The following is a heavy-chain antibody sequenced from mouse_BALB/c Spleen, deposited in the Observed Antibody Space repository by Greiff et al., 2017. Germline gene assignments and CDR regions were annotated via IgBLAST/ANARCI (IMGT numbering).Heavy chain of an antibody. CDR1: GYSITSGYY. CDR2: ISYDGSN. J-gene: IGHJ4*01. CDR3: ARGGGNLWDY. D-gene: IGHD2-1*01. V-gene: IGHV3-6*02. Sequence: EVQLQQSGPGLVKPSQSLSLTCSVTGYSITSGYYWNWIRQFPGNKLEWMGYISYDGSNNYNPSLKNRISITRDTSKNQFFLKLNSVTTEDTATYYCARGGGNLWDYWGQGTSVTVSS.